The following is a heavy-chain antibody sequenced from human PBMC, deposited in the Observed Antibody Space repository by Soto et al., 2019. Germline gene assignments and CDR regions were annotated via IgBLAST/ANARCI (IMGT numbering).Heavy chain of an antibody. J-gene: IGHJ6*02. CDR2: INDGGST. V-gene: IGHV4-34*01. CDR3: ARGEPAAQAGMDV. CDR1: GGSFSGYY. Sequence: SETLSLTCAVSGGSFSGYYWTWIRQPPGKGLEWIGEINDGGSTNYNPSLKSRVTISVDTSKNQFSLKLSSVTAADTAVYYCARGEPAAQAGMDVWGQGTTVTVSS.